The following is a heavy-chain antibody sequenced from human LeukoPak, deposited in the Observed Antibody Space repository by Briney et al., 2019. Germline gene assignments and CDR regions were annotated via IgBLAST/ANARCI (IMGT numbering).Heavy chain of an antibody. CDR1: GYTFTGYY. D-gene: IGHD2-21*02. J-gene: IGHJ4*02. CDR3: ARAIVVTAHRAYYFDY. Sequence: ASVKVSCKASGYTFTGYYMHWVRQAPGQGLEWMGWINPNSGGTNYAQKFQGRVTMTRDTSISTAYMELSRLRSDDTAVYYCARAIVVTAHRAYYFDYWGQGTLVDVSS. V-gene: IGHV1-2*02. CDR2: INPNSGGT.